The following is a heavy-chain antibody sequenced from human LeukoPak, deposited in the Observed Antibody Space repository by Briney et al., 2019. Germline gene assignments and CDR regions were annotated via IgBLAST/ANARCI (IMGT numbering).Heavy chain of an antibody. CDR1: GGSFSGYY. CDR2: INHSGST. Sequence: SATLSLTCAVYGGSFSGYYWSWIRQPPGKGLEWIGEINHSGSTNYNPSLKSRVTLSVDTSKNQFSLKLSSVTAADTAVYYCARARRLWFGELLSWGQGTLVTVSS. V-gene: IGHV4-34*01. CDR3: ARARRLWFGELLS. D-gene: IGHD3-10*01. J-gene: IGHJ5*02.